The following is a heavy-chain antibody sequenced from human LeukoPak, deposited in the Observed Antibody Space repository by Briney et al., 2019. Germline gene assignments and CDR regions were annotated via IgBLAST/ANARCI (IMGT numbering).Heavy chain of an antibody. CDR3: ARGYSSSWYYFDY. Sequence: SETLSLICTVSGGSISSYYWSWIRQPPGKGLEWIGYIHYSGSTNYNPSLKSRATISVDTSKSQFSLKLSSVTAADTAVYYCARGYSSSWYYFDYWGQGTLVTVSS. V-gene: IGHV4-59*08. D-gene: IGHD6-13*01. J-gene: IGHJ4*02. CDR1: GGSISSYY. CDR2: IHYSGST.